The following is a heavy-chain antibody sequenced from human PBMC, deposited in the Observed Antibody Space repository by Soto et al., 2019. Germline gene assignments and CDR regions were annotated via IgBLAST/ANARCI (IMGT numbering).Heavy chain of an antibody. CDR2: IYYSGST. V-gene: IGHV4-31*03. CDR3: ARVETDIVVVPAALGAFDI. Sequence: NPSETLSLTCTVSGGSISSGGYYWSWIRQHPGKGLEWIGYIYYSGSTYYNPSLKSRVTISVDTSKNQFSLKLSSVTAADTAVYYCARVETDIVVVPAALGAFDIWGQGTMVTVSS. J-gene: IGHJ3*02. D-gene: IGHD2-2*01. CDR1: GGSISSGGYY.